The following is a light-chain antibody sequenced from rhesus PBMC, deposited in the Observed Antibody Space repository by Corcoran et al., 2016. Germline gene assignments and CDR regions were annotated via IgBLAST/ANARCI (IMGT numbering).Light chain of an antibody. J-gene: IGKJ2*01. CDR3: QHYYSTPYS. CDR1: QGITND. Sequence: DIQMTQSPSSLSASVGDRVTITCRASQGITNDLAWYQQKPGETPKLLIYEASSLRSGIPSRFSGSGSGTAFTLNISSLQSEDFATYYCQHYYSTPYSCGQGTKVEIK. V-gene: IGKV1-25*01. CDR2: EAS.